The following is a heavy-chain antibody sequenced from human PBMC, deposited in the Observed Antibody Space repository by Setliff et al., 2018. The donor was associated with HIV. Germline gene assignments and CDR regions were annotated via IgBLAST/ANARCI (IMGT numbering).Heavy chain of an antibody. J-gene: IGHJ3*02. D-gene: IGHD6-13*01. Sequence: ASVKVSCKTSGGTLTNYVITWVRQAPGRGLEWMGIIIPMYNIPTYAQKFQGRVTFTADESTSTAYMELSSLTSEDTAVYYCARDQTGIAAAAFGGGSAWSDEGFDIWGQGTMVTVSS. CDR2: IIPMYNIP. V-gene: IGHV1-69*13. CDR3: ARDQTGIAAAAFGGGSAWSDEGFDI. CDR1: GGTLTNYV.